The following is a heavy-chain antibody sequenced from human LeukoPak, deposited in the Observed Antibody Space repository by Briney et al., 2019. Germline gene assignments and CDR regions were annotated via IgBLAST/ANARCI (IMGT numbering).Heavy chain of an antibody. V-gene: IGHV3-48*03. D-gene: IGHD4-23*01. Sequence: GASVKLSCEASGFTFSSYEMNWVRQAPGQGLEWVSYISSSGSTIYYADSVKGRFTISRDNAKNSLYLQMNSLRAEDTAVYYCASLRWRGYWGQGTLVTVSS. CDR3: ASLRWRGY. J-gene: IGHJ4*02. CDR1: GFTFSSYE. CDR2: ISSSGSTI.